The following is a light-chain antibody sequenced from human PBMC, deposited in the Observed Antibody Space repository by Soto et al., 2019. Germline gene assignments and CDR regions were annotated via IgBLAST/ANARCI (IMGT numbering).Light chain of an antibody. Sequence: EIVLTQSPATLSLSPGERATLSCRASQSVSSRYIAWYQQRPGQAPRLLTYDASTRATGIPARFGGSGSGTDFTLTISSLEPEDFAVYYCQQRSNWPPLTFGGGTKVEIK. V-gene: IGKV3-11*01. J-gene: IGKJ4*01. CDR1: QSVSSRY. CDR3: QQRSNWPPLT. CDR2: DAS.